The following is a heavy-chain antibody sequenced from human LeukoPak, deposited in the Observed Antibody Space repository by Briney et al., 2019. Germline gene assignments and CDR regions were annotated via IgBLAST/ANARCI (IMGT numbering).Heavy chain of an antibody. D-gene: IGHD6-19*01. Sequence: GGSLRLSCAASGFTFSSYGMHWVRQAPGKGLEWVSYISSGSNTIYYADSVKGRFTISRDNAKNSLYLQLNSLRDEDTAVYYCARVVAGIDWFDPWGQGTLVTVSS. CDR2: ISSGSNTI. CDR3: ARVVAGIDWFDP. V-gene: IGHV3-48*02. J-gene: IGHJ5*02. CDR1: GFTFSSYG.